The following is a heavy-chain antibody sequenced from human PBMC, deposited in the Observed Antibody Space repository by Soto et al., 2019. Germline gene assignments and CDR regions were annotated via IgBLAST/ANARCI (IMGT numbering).Heavy chain of an antibody. V-gene: IGHV4-59*01. CDR3: AREPYSSSSRGEYYYYGMDV. D-gene: IGHD6-6*01. Sequence: SETLSLTCTVSGGSISSYYWSWIRQPPGKGLEWIGYIYYSGSTNYNPSLKSRVTISVDTSKNQFSLKLSSVTAADTAVYYCAREPYSSSSRGEYYYYGMDVWGQGTTVTVSS. CDR2: IYYSGST. CDR1: GGSISSYY. J-gene: IGHJ6*02.